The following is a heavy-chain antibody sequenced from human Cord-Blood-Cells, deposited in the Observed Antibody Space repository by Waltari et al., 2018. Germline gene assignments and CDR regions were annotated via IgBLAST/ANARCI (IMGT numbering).Heavy chain of an antibody. V-gene: IGHV3-33*01. Sequence: QVQLVEAGGGVVQPGRSLRLPCAASGFPFRSYGMHWVRQAPGKGLEWVAVIWYDGSNKYYADSVKGRFTISRDNSKNTLYLQMNSLRAEDTAVYYCARDHDFDAFDIWGQGTMVTVSS. CDR1: GFPFRSYG. J-gene: IGHJ3*02. CDR2: IWYDGSNK. D-gene: IGHD3-3*01. CDR3: ARDHDFDAFDI.